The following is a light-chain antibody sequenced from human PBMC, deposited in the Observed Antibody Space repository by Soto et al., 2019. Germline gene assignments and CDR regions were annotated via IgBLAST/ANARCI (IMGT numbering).Light chain of an antibody. CDR1: QSISGS. CDR3: QQYDNLPLT. CDR2: DAS. Sequence: DIQLTQSPSSLSASVRDRVTITCRASQSISGSLNWYQQKPGKAPKLLIYDASNLETGVPSRFSGSGSGTDFTFTISSLQPEDIATYYCQQYDNLPLTFGGGTKVDIK. V-gene: IGKV1-33*01. J-gene: IGKJ4*01.